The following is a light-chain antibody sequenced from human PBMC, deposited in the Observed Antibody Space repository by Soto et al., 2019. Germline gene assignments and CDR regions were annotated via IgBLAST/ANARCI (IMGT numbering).Light chain of an antibody. J-gene: IGLJ1*01. V-gene: IGLV3-25*02. CDR3: QSSDSSGTFYV. CDR1: ALPKQF. CDR2: KDS. Sequence: SYELTQTPSVSVSPGQTARITCSGDALPKQFAYWYQQKPGQAPVLVIYKDSERPSGIPERFSGSSSGTIVTLTISGVQAEDEADYYCQSSDSSGTFYVFGIGTKVTAL.